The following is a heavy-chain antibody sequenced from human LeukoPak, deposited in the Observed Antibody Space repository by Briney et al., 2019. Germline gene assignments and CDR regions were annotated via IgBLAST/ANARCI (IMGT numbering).Heavy chain of an antibody. CDR2: ISSSGSTI. CDR3: ARRVFGGIDY. V-gene: IGHV3-48*03. D-gene: IGHD3-3*01. CDR1: GFTFSSYE. Sequence: GGSLRLSCAASGFTFSSYEMNWVRQAPGKGLEWVSYISSSGSTIYYADSVKGRFTISRDNAKNSLYLQMNSLRVEDTAVYYCARRVFGGIDYWGQGTLVTVSS. J-gene: IGHJ4*02.